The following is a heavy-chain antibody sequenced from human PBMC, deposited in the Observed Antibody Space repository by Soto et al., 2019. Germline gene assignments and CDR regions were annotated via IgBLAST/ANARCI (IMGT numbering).Heavy chain of an antibody. CDR1: GFSLSGIDL. CDR2: IYHSGST. D-gene: IGHD3-16*01. J-gene: IGHJ4*02. Sequence: SETPCLTSAVSGFSLSGIDLWRCVRTPPGKGLEWIGEIYHSGSTNYNPSVKSRVTISGDKSKNQYTMKLSSVTAAETAVYYCARDRIMPTFGGGAGGWGIDSWGQGTLVTGSS. CDR3: ARDRIMPTFGGGAGGWGIDS. V-gene: IGHV4-4*02.